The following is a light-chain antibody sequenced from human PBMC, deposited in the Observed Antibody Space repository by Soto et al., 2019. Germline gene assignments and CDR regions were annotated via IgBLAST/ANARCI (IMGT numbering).Light chain of an antibody. CDR3: QQYGRSPLT. J-gene: IGKJ4*01. V-gene: IGKV3-20*01. Sequence: EIVLTQSPGTLSLSPGERATLSCRTSQSVISTSLAWYQQKPGQAPRLLIYGASNRATGIPDRFSGSGSGTDFTLTINRLEPEDFAMYYCQQYGRSPLTFGGGTKVEIK. CDR1: QSVISTS. CDR2: GAS.